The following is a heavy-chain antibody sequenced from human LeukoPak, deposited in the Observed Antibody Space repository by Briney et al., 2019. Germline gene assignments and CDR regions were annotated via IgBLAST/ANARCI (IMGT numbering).Heavy chain of an antibody. CDR1: GYTFTSYD. D-gene: IGHD2-15*01. Sequence: GASVKVSCKASGYTFTSYDINWVRQATGQGLEWMGWMNPNSGNTGYAQKFQGRVTMTRNTSISTAYMELSSLRSEDTAVYYCAREVGGPFKYYYYYGMDVWGQGTTVTVSS. CDR2: MNPNSGNT. J-gene: IGHJ6*02. CDR3: AREVGGPFKYYYYYGMDV. V-gene: IGHV1-8*01.